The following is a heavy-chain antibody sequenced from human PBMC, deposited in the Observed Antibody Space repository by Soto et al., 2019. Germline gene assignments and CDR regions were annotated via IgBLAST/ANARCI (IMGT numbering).Heavy chain of an antibody. CDR3: ARDSGTYCRTDAFDI. J-gene: IGHJ3*02. D-gene: IGHD1-26*01. Sequence: QVQLVQSGAEVKKPGASVKVSCKASGYTFTSYYMHWVRQAPGQGLEWMGIINPSGGSTSYAQKFPGRVTMTRDTCLSTDYMELTSLIAEDPAVHYCARDSGTYCRTDAFDICGQGTMVTVAS. CDR2: INPSGGST. V-gene: IGHV1-46*01. CDR1: GYTFTSYY.